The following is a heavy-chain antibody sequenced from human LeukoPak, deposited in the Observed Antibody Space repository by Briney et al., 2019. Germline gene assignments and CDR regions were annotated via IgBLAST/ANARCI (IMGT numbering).Heavy chain of an antibody. CDR2: ISYDGREK. V-gene: IGHV3-30*04. CDR3: ARDHDSSSCPYFDY. CDR1: GFTFSSYA. Sequence: GGSLRLSCAASGFTFSSYAMHWVRQAPGRGLEWVAVISYDGREKYYADSVKGRFTISRDNSKNTLYLQMNSLRAEDTAVYYCARDHDSSSCPYFDYWGQGTLVTVSS. D-gene: IGHD6-13*01. J-gene: IGHJ4*02.